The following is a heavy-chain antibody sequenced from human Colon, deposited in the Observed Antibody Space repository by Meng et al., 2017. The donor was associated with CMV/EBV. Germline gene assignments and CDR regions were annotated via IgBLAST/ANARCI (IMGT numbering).Heavy chain of an antibody. V-gene: IGHV3-23*01. J-gene: IGHJ5*02. CDR2: ISDSGYT. Sequence: GGSLRLSCTGSGFTFGDYVMTWVRRAPGKGLEWVSFISDSGYTNYGDPVKGRFTISRDNSKNTVFLQMSSLRADDTGIYYCAKIRKGGYCTGGSCFDTWGQGTQVTVSS. CDR1: GFTFGDYV. D-gene: IGHD2-8*02. CDR3: AKIRKGGYCTGGSCFDT.